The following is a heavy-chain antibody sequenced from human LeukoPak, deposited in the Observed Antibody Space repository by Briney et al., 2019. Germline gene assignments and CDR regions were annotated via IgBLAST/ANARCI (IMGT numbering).Heavy chain of an antibody. CDR1: GFIFSYYD. CDR2: ICSSRSIM. Sequence: GGSLRLSCVASGFIFSYYDMDWVRQAPGKGLEWISYICSSRSIMYYADSVLGRFTVSRDNAENTLYLQMNSLRGDDTAVYYCARHNQGSPDYWGQGTLVTVSS. CDR3: ARHNQGSPDY. V-gene: IGHV3-48*01. J-gene: IGHJ4*02.